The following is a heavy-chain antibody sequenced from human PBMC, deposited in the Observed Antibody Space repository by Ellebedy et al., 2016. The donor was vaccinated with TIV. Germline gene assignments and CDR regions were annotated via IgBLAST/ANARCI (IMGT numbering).Heavy chain of an antibody. CDR3: ARNRDSSGWYADS. Sequence: PGGSLRLSCAASGFPFSGHAMRWVRQTPMKGLEWVSHITATGGTTYYADSVKGRFTISRDNSKNTLYLQMNSLRAEDTAVYYCARNRDSSGWYADSWGQGTLVTVSS. V-gene: IGHV3-23*01. D-gene: IGHD6-19*01. CDR1: GFPFSGHA. CDR2: ITATGGTT. J-gene: IGHJ4*02.